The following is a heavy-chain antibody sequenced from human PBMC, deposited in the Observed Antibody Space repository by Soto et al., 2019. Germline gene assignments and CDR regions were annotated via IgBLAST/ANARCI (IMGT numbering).Heavy chain of an antibody. J-gene: IGHJ6*03. Sequence: SETLSLTCTVSGGSISSYYWSWIRQPPGKGLEWIGYIYYSGSTNYNPSLKSRVTISVDTSKNQFSLKLSSVTAADTAVYYCARDRRVVVPAAIVDYYYMDVWGKGTTVTVSS. D-gene: IGHD2-2*01. CDR1: GGSISSYY. CDR3: ARDRRVVVPAAIVDYYYMDV. CDR2: IYYSGST. V-gene: IGHV4-59*01.